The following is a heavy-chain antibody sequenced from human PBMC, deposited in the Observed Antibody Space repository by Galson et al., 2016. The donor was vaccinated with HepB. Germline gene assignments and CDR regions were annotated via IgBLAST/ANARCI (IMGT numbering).Heavy chain of an antibody. D-gene: IGHD2-8*02. CDR2: INRDGSEK. CDR1: GFSLGAYW. V-gene: IGHV3-7*01. Sequence: SLRLSCAGSGFSLGAYWMVWVRQAPGKGLEWVANINRDGSEKYSLEGRFSISRDNAKNSLYLQMDSLRAEDTAGYYCARDVGYEALYYWGQGTLVTVSS. J-gene: IGHJ4*02. CDR3: ARDVGYEALYY.